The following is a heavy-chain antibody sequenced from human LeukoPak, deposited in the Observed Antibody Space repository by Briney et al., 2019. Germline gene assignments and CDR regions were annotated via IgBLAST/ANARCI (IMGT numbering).Heavy chain of an antibody. CDR3: ARYPSSGWEPLDY. D-gene: IGHD6-19*01. J-gene: IGHJ4*02. Sequence: PSETLSLTCTVSGGSMGGYYWSWIRQPPGKGLAWIGYIYYSGSTNYNPSLKSRVTISVDTSKNQFSLKLSSVTAADTAVYYCARYPSSGWEPLDYWGQGTLVTVSS. CDR2: IYYSGST. V-gene: IGHV4-59*01. CDR1: GGSMGGYY.